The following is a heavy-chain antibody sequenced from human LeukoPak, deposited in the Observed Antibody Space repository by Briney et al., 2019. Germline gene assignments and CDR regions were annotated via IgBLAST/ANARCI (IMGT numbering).Heavy chain of an antibody. CDR1: GGTFSSYA. Sequence: ASVKVSCKASGGTFSSYAISWVRQAPGQGLEWMGGLIPIFGTSNYAQKFQGRVTITADKSTTTAYMELSRLRSDDTAVYYCARDRGIDYYGSGSYYRHYYYYMDVWGKGTTVTVSS. V-gene: IGHV1-69*06. J-gene: IGHJ6*03. CDR3: ARDRGIDYYGSGSYYRHYYYYMDV. D-gene: IGHD3-10*01. CDR2: LIPIFGTS.